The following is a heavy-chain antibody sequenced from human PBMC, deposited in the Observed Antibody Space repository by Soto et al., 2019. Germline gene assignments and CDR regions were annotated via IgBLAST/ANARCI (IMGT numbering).Heavy chain of an antibody. Sequence: SVKVSCKASGDTLSHYGVSWVRQVPGKGLEWMGGTTAILGTRDYAQKFQGRMTIISDESTTTSYMELNSLTSDDTAVYYCAAGDSSDTGDHWGQGTLVTVSS. CDR1: GDTLSHYG. V-gene: IGHV1-69*13. J-gene: IGHJ4*02. CDR2: TTAILGTR. D-gene: IGHD6-19*01. CDR3: AAGDSSDTGDH.